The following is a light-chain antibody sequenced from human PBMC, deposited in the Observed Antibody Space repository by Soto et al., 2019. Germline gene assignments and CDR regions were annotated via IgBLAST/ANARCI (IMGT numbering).Light chain of an antibody. CDR1: SSNIGAGYD. CDR3: QSYDSSLTVV. V-gene: IGLV1-40*01. CDR2: GNI. J-gene: IGLJ2*01. Sequence: QSVLTQPPSLSGAPGQRVTISCTGSSSNIGAGYDVHWYQQVPGTAPKLLIYGNINRPSGVPDRFSGSKSGTSASLAITGRQADDEADYYCQSYDSSLTVVFGGGTKLTVL.